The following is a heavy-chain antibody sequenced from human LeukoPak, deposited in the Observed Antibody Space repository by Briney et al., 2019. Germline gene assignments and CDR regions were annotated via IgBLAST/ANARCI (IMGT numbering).Heavy chain of an antibody. CDR3: AAGVVVAATLLY. J-gene: IGHJ4*02. Sequence: SQTLSLTCSISGGSISNGGYSWSWIRQHPGKGLEWIGYIYYRGSTYYNPSLKSRVTISVDTSKNQFSLKLSSVTAADTAVYYCAAGVVVAATLLYWGQGTLVTVSS. CDR2: IYYRGST. CDR1: GGSISNGGYS. V-gene: IGHV4-31*03. D-gene: IGHD2-15*01.